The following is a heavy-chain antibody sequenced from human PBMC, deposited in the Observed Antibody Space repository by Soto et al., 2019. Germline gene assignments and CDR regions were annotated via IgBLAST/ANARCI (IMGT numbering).Heavy chain of an antibody. CDR1: GGSISSSSYY. CDR3: ARACQGYSSGWYLYYFDY. CDR2: IYYSDST. V-gene: IGHV4-39*07. D-gene: IGHD6-19*01. Sequence: SETLSLTCTVSGGSISSSSYYWGWIRQPPGKGLEWIGNIYYSDSTYYNPSLKSRVTISVDRSKNQFSLKLSSVTAADTAVYYCARACQGYSSGWYLYYFDYWGQGTLVTVSS. J-gene: IGHJ4*02.